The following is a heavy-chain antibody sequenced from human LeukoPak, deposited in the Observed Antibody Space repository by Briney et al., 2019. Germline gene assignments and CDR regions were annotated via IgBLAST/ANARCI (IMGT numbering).Heavy chain of an antibody. Sequence: GGSLRLSCAASGGTFSSYAISWARQAPGQGLEWMGGIIPIFGTANYAQKFQGRVTITTDESTSTAYMELSSLRSEDTAVYYCAGEYYDFWSGYRSNYYYYMDVWGKGTTVTVSS. V-gene: IGHV1-69*05. CDR1: GGTFSSYA. CDR3: AGEYYDFWSGYRSNYYYYMDV. J-gene: IGHJ6*03. CDR2: IIPIFGTA. D-gene: IGHD3-3*01.